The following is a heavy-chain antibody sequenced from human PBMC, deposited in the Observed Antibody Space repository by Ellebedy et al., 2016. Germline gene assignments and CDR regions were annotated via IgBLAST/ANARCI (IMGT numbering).Heavy chain of an antibody. CDR3: ARARLVYYDSSGYYYYYYGMDV. V-gene: IGHV3-74*01. CDR1: GLTVSSNY. J-gene: IGHJ6*02. D-gene: IGHD3-22*01. CDR2: INSDGSST. Sequence: GGSLRLSCAASGLTVSSNYMSWVRQAPGKGLVWVSRINSDGSSTSYADSVKGRFTISRDNAKNTLYLQMNSLRAEDTAVYYCARARLVYYDSSGYYYYYYGMDVWGQGTTVTVSS.